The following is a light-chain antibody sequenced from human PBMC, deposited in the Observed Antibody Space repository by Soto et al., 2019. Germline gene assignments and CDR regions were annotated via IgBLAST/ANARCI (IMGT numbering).Light chain of an antibody. CDR3: QHYNSYSEA. CDR1: QGVSSH. Sequence: IQLTQFPSSLSAALGDRVTIAFRASQGVSSHLAWHQQKPGKAPKLLIYEVSTLQSGVPSRFSGSGSGTEFTLTISSLQPDDFATYYCQHYNSYSEAFGQGTKVDIK. CDR2: EVS. V-gene: IGKV1-9*01. J-gene: IGKJ1*01.